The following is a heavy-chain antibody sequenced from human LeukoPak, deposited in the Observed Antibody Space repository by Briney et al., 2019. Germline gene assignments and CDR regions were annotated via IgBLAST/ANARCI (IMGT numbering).Heavy chain of an antibody. CDR1: GYSFTSYW. J-gene: IGHJ4*02. D-gene: IGHD2-15*01. CDR2: IYPGDYDN. V-gene: IGHV5-51*01. Sequence: GESLKISFKGSGYSFTSYWIGGGRQMPGKGLGGVGIIYPGDYDNRYSPSFQGQVTISADKSISTAYLQWSRLKDSETAMYYCARHASCSGGSCYSLDYWGQGTLVTVSS. CDR3: ARHASCSGGSCYSLDY.